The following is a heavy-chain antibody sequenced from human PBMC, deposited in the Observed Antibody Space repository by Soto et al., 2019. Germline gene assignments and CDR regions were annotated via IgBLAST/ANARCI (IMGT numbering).Heavy chain of an antibody. J-gene: IGHJ5*02. Sequence: ASVKVSCTASGGTFSSYGISWVRQAPGQGLEWMGWINTYNGNTNHAQKLQGRVTMTTDTSTSTAYMELRSLRSDDTAVYYCARGVGSGTYYNQYNWFDPWGQGTLVTVSS. D-gene: IGHD3-10*01. CDR1: GGTFSSYG. V-gene: IGHV1-18*01. CDR2: INTYNGNT. CDR3: ARGVGSGTYYNQYNWFDP.